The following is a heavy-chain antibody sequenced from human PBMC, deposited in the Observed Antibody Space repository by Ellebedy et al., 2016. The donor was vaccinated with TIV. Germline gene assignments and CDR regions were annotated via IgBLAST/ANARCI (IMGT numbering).Heavy chain of an antibody. CDR1: GDSISRSSFF. V-gene: IGHV4-39*07. D-gene: IGHD1-1*01. CDR3: ARVLRAGRSGDYFDY. J-gene: IGHJ4*02. CDR2: IYYSGTT. Sequence: MPSETLSLTCTVSGDSISRSSFFWGWIRQPPGKGLVWIGNIYYSGTTYYSPPPKSRVTISVDTSRNQFSLNLSSVTAADTAVYYCARVLRAGRSGDYFDYWGQGALVTVSS.